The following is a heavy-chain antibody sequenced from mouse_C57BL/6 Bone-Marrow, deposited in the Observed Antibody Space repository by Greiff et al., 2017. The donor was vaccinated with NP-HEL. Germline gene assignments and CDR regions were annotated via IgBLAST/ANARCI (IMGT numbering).Heavy chain of an antibody. V-gene: IGHV8-12*01. J-gene: IGHJ2*01. CDR3: ARREGIYGNYYFDY. CDR1: GFSLSTSGMG. D-gene: IGHD2-1*01. Sequence: QVQLKESGPGILQPSQTLSLTCSFSGFSLSTSGMGVSWIRQPPGKGLEWLAHIYWDDDKRYNPSLKSRLTISKDTSRNQVFLKITSVDTADTATYYCARREGIYGNYYFDYWGQGTTLTVSS. CDR2: IYWDDDK.